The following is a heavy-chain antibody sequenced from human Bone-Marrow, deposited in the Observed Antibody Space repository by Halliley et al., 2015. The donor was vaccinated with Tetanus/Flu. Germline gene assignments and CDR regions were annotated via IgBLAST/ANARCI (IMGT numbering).Heavy chain of an antibody. D-gene: IGHD6-13*01. CDR2: TDFGGNT. J-gene: IGHJ3*02. V-gene: IGHV3-53*01. Sequence: VSVTDFGGNTKYAESVGGRFTVSRDNSKNTLYLQMNSLRGDDTAVYYCARNKASSWADALDIWGQGTMVTVSS. CDR3: ARNKASSWADALDI.